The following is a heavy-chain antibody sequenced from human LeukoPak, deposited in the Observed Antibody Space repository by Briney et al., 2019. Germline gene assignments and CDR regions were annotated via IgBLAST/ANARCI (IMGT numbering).Heavy chain of an antibody. D-gene: IGHD2-2*02. V-gene: IGHV4-34*01. CDR3: ARMPLGYCSSTSCHINYYYYYGMDV. Sequence: SETLSLTCAVYGGSFSGYYWSWIRQPPGKGREWIGEINHSGSTNYNPSLKRRVTISVDTSKNKFALKLSSVTAADTAVYYCARMPLGYCSSTSCHINYYYYYGMDVWGQGTTVTVSS. CDR2: INHSGST. CDR1: GGSFSGYY. J-gene: IGHJ6*02.